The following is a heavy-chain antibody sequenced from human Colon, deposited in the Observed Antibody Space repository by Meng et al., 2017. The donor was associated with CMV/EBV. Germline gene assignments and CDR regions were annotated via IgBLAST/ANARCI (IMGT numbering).Heavy chain of an antibody. J-gene: IGHJ4*02. CDR3: ARDPSGSRVPFDY. V-gene: IGHV1-2*02. CDR2: INSNSGAT. Sequence: GQWVQSGAEVKKPGASVKVSCKTSGYTFSDYHIHWVRQAPGQGLEWMGWINSNSGATDYAQKFQGRFTMTRDTSITTVYMELSSLRSDDTAVYYCARDPSGSRVPFDYWGQGSLVTVSS. CDR1: GYTFSDYH. D-gene: IGHD1-26*01.